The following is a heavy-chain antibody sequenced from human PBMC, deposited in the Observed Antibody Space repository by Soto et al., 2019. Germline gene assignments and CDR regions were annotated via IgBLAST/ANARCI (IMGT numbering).Heavy chain of an antibody. V-gene: IGHV3-33*01. CDR2: IWYDGSNK. J-gene: IGHJ4*02. CDR1: GFTFSSYG. Sequence: GGSLRLSCAASGFTFSSYGMHWVRQAPGKGLEWVAVIWYDGSNKYYADSVKGRFTISRDNSKNTLYLQMNSLRAEDTAVYYCARGQYYYGSGSHPPIDYWGQGTLVTVSS. CDR3: ARGQYYYGSGSHPPIDY. D-gene: IGHD3-10*01.